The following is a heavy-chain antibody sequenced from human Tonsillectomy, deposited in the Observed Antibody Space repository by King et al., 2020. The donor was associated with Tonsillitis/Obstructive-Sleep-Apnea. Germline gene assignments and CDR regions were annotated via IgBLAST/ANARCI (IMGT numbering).Heavy chain of an antibody. Sequence: VQLVESGGGLVQPGGSLRLSCVVSGFTFSSYDMNWVRQAPGKGLEWVSYISSRGIMIYYADSVKGRFTISRDNAKNSLYLQMSSLRAEDAGVYYCARGGSSTENYYYYMDVWGKGTTVTVSS. CDR3: ARGGSSTENYYYYMDV. CDR2: ISSRGIMI. CDR1: GFTFSSYD. D-gene: IGHD2-2*01. V-gene: IGHV3-48*03. J-gene: IGHJ6*03.